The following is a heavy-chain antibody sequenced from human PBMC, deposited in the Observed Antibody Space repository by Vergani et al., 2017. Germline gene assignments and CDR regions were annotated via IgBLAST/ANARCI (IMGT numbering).Heavy chain of an antibody. CDR3: ARHGGGRGCSGYDCPIDY. CDR1: GGSLSGYY. CDR2: INHSGTI. Sequence: QVQLQQWGPGLLKPSETLSLTCAVYGGSLSGYYWSWIRLAPGKGLEWIGEINHSGTINYNPTLKSRVTISVDTSKNQFSLKLSSVTAADTAVYYCARHGGGRGCSGYDCPIDYWGQGTLVTVSS. D-gene: IGHD5-12*01. V-gene: IGHV4-34*01. J-gene: IGHJ4*02.